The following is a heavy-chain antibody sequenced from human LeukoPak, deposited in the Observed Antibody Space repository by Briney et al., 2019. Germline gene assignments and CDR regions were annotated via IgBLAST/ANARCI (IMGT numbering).Heavy chain of an antibody. CDR1: GGSISSSSYY. Sequence: SETLSLTCTVSGGSISSSSYYWGWIRQPPGKGLEWIGDIYYTGNINYNPSLESRITISIDTSKYQFTLKLSSLTAADTVVYYCARVKEDFWGGYNAYWGQGTLVTVSS. CDR3: ARVKEDFWGGYNAY. CDR2: IYYTGNI. D-gene: IGHD3-3*01. V-gene: IGHV4-61*05. J-gene: IGHJ4*02.